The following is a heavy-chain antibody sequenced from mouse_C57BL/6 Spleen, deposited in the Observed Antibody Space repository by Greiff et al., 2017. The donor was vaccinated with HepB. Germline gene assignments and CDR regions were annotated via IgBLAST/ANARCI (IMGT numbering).Heavy chain of an antibody. D-gene: IGHD1-1*02. V-gene: IGHV6-3*01. J-gene: IGHJ3*01. CDR3: AGGGLAWFAY. CDR1: GFTFSNYW. Sequence: EVQVVESGGGLVQPGGSMKLSCVASGFTFSNYWMNWVRQSPEKGLEWVAQIRLKSDNYATHYAESVKGRFTISRDDSKSSVYLQMNNLRAEDTGIYYCAGGGLAWFAYWGQGTLVTVSA. CDR2: IRLKSDNYAT.